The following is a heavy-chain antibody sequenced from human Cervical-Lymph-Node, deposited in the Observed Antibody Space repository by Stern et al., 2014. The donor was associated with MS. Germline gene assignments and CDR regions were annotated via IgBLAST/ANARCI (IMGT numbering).Heavy chain of an antibody. V-gene: IGHV4-31*03. CDR2: IYYSGGT. J-gene: IGHJ6*02. CDR1: GGSISMGGYY. Sequence: QLQLQESGPRLVKPSQTLSLTCTVSGGSISMGGYYWTWIRQTPGQGLQWIGYIYYSGGTYYNPSLKSRLTMSVDTSNNQFSLKLPALTAADTAVYYCARGYTYGLSYDYYYGMDVWGQGATVTVSS. D-gene: IGHD4-17*01. CDR3: ARGYTYGLSYDYYYGMDV.